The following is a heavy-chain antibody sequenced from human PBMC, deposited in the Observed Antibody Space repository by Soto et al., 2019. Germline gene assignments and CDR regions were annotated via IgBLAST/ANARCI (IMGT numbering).Heavy chain of an antibody. CDR1: GVSISSGDYY. Sequence: PSETLSLTCTVSGVSISSGDYYWSWIRQPPGKGLEWIGYIYYSGSTYYNPSLKSRVTISVDTSKNQFSLKLSSVTAADTAVYYCARYYDSSGYYRGYFDYWGQGTLVIVSS. V-gene: IGHV4-30-4*01. CDR3: ARYYDSSGYYRGYFDY. J-gene: IGHJ4*02. CDR2: IYYSGST. D-gene: IGHD3-22*01.